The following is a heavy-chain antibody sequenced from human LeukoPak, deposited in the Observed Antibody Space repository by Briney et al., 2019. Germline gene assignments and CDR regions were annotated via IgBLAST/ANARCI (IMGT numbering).Heavy chain of an antibody. D-gene: IGHD3-10*01. V-gene: IGHV3-7*05. CDR2: INQDESEK. Sequence: PGGSLRLSCAASGFTFSSYWMSWVRQAPGKGLECVANINQDESEKYYVDSVKGRFTISRDNAKNSLDLQMSGLRAEDTAVYYCAKERGNYFDYWGQGTLVTVSS. J-gene: IGHJ4*02. CDR3: AKERGNYFDY. CDR1: GFTFSSYW.